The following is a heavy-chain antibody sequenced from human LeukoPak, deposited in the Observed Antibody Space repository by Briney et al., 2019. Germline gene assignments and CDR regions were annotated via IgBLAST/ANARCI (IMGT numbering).Heavy chain of an antibody. Sequence: GGSLRLSCAASGFTVSTNYVSWVRQAPGKGLEWVSVIYSGGNAYYADSVKGRFTISRDNSKNTVYLQMNSLRAEDTAVYYCARDRGVDLKTYDSSGYYKGDAFDIWGQGTMLTVSS. CDR3: ARDRGVDLKTYDSSGYYKGDAFDI. J-gene: IGHJ3*02. V-gene: IGHV3-66*01. CDR1: GFTVSTNY. CDR2: IYSGGNA. D-gene: IGHD3-22*01.